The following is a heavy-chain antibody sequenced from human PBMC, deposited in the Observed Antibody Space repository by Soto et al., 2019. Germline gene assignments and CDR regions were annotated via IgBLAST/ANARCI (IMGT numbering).Heavy chain of an antibody. J-gene: IGHJ3*02. CDR2: FDPEDGET. Sequence: GASVKVSGKVSGYTLTELSMHWVRHAPGKGLEWMGVFDPEDGETIYAQKFQGRVTMTEDTSTDTAYMELSSLRSEDTAVYYCATRREYCTNGVCYVRDDPHGYDAFDIWGQGTMVTVSS. D-gene: IGHD2-8*01. CDR1: GYTLTELS. CDR3: ATRREYCTNGVCYVRDDPHGYDAFDI. V-gene: IGHV1-24*01.